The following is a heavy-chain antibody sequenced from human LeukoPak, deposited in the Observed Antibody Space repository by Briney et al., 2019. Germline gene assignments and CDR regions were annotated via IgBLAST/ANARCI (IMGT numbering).Heavy chain of an antibody. Sequence: GGSLRLSCAASGFTVSSNYMSWVRQAPGKGLEWVANIKQDGSEKYYVDSVKGRFTISRDNAKNSLYLQMNSLRAEDTAVYYCARVGQQLYLYYFDYWGQGTLVTVSS. CDR2: IKQDGSEK. J-gene: IGHJ4*02. V-gene: IGHV3-7*01. CDR1: GFTVSSNY. D-gene: IGHD6-13*01. CDR3: ARVGQQLYLYYFDY.